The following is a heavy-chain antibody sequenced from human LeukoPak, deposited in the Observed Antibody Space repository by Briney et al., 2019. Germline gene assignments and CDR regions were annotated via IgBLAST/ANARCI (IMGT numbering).Heavy chain of an antibody. Sequence: QPGGSLRLSCAASGFTVRSNYMNWVRQAPGKGLEWVSVIYSGGSTYYAASVKGRFTISRDNSKNTLYLQMNSLRAEDTAVYYCARDPRDGYNSPFDIWGQGTMVTVSS. V-gene: IGHV3-53*01. CDR3: ARDPRDGYNSPFDI. J-gene: IGHJ3*02. CDR1: GFTVRSNY. CDR2: IYSGGST. D-gene: IGHD5-24*01.